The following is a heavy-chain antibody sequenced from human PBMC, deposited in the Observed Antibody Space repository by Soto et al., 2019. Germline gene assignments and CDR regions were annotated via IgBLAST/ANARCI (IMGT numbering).Heavy chain of an antibody. V-gene: IGHV3-48*03. CDR2: ISSSGSAI. J-gene: IGHJ4*02. Sequence: DVQLVESGGGLVQPGGSLRLSCTASVFTFSNYEMNWVRQAPGKGLEWVSYISSSGSAIYYAAPVRGRFTTSRDNAKNSLYLQMSSLRAEDTAFYYCATKVAGTTYFGYWGQGALVTVSS. CDR3: ATKVAGTTYFGY. CDR1: VFTFSNYE. D-gene: IGHD1-7*01.